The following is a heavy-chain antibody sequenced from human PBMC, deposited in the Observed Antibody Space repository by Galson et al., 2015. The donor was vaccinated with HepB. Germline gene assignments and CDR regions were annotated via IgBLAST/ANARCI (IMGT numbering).Heavy chain of an antibody. CDR3: ARDLTRGGRYSYYGMDV. J-gene: IGHJ6*02. CDR1: GYTFTGYY. CDR2: INPNSGGT. D-gene: IGHD1-1*01. V-gene: IGHV1-2*06. Sequence: SVKVSCKASGYTFTGYYMHWVRQAPGQGLEWMGRINPNSGGTNYAQKFQGRVTMTRDTSISTAYMELSRLRSDDAAVYYCARDLTRGGRYSYYGMDVWGQGTTVTVSS.